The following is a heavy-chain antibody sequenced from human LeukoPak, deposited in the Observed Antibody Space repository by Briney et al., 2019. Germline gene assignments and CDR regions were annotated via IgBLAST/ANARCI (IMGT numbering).Heavy chain of an antibody. CDR3: ARGYSSSWNYFDY. V-gene: IGHV4-59*01. J-gene: IGHJ4*02. CDR2: VFDSGGT. CDR1: GGTISNNW. Sequence: SETLTLTCAASGGTISNNWRSWIRQPPGKGLEWIGYVFDSGGTNYNPSLKSRVTISVDTSKKQFSLKLSSVTAADTAVYYCARGYSSSWNYFDYWGQGTLVTVSS. D-gene: IGHD6-13*01.